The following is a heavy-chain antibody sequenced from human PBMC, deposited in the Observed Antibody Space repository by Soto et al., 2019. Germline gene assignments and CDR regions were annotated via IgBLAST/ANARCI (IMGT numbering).Heavy chain of an antibody. CDR3: ARGRYCLTGRCFPNWFDS. CDR2: IYKSTTT. D-gene: IGHD2-15*01. CDR1: GDSISTVDYF. Sequence: SETLSLTCSVSGDSISTVDYFWAWIRQPPGQALEYIGYIYKSTTTYYNPSFESRVAISLNTSKSQFSLTVTSVTAADTAVYFCARGRYCLTGRCFPNWFDSWGQGTLVTVSS. V-gene: IGHV4-30-4*01. J-gene: IGHJ5*01.